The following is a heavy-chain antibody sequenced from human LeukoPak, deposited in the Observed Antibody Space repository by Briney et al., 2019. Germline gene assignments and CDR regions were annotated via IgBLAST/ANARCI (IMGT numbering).Heavy chain of an antibody. D-gene: IGHD6-13*01. J-gene: IGHJ5*02. V-gene: IGHV4-34*01. CDR1: GGSFSGYY. CDR3: ARGRRLKGIAAAGTRWFDP. CDR2: INHSGST. Sequence: SSETLSLTCAVYGGSFSGYYWGWIRQPSGKGLEWIGEINHSGSTNYNPSLKSRVTISVDTSKNQFSLKLSSVTAADTAVYYCARGRRLKGIAAAGTRWFDPWGQGTLVTVSS.